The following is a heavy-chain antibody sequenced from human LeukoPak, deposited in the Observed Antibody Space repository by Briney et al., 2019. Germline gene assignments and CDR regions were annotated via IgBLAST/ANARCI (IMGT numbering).Heavy chain of an antibody. CDR3: AREAGRAAAGGGNFDY. J-gene: IGHJ4*02. D-gene: IGHD6-13*01. CDR1: GGTFSSYA. CDR2: IIPILGIA. Sequence: SVKVSCKASGGTFSSYAISWVRQAPGQGLEWMGRIIPILGIANYAQKFQGRVTITADKSTSTAYMELSSLRSEDTPVYYCAREAGRAAAGGGNFDYWGQGTLVTVSS. V-gene: IGHV1-69*04.